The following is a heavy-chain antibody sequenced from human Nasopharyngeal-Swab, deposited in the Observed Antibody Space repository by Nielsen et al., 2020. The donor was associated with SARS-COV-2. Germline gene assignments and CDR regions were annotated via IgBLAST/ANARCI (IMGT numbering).Heavy chain of an antibody. D-gene: IGHD3-22*01. Sequence: GESLNTSCASSGFISSSYAMSWVRQAPGKGLEWVSAISGSGGSTYYADSVKGRFTISRDNSKNTLYLQMNSLRAEDTAVYYCAKCLDPTGLYYDSSGFKHYWYFDLWGRGTLVTVSS. CDR1: GFISSSYA. CDR2: ISGSGGST. CDR3: AKCLDPTGLYYDSSGFKHYWYFDL. V-gene: IGHV3-23*01. J-gene: IGHJ2*01.